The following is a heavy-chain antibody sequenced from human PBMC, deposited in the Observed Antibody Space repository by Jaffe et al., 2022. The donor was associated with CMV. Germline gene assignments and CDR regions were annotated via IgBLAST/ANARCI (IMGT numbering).Heavy chain of an antibody. CDR3: ARDYLTDY. V-gene: IGHV3-48*02. CDR1: GFTFSRYG. CDR2: ISSRSSTI. Sequence: EVQLVESGGGLVQPGGSLRLSCAASGFTFSRYGMNWVRQAPGRGLEWVSYISSRSSTIYYADSVKGRFTISRDNAKNSLYLQMNSLRDGDTAVYYCARDYLTDYWGQGTLVTVSS. D-gene: IGHD3-16*02. J-gene: IGHJ4*02.